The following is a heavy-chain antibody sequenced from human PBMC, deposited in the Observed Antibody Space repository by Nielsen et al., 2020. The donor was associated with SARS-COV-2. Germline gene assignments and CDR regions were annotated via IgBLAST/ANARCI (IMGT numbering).Heavy chain of an antibody. CDR1: GGSISSYH. CDR2: VSDSGTT. J-gene: IGHJ3*02. D-gene: IGHD4-17*01. CDR3: ARDYFGDYLDGFDI. V-gene: IGHV4-59*01. Sequence: SATLSLTCTVSGGSISSYHWTWIRQSPGKGLEWIGYVSDSGTTNYNPSLKSRVTISLDTSRQQFFLNLTSVSAADRAVYYCARDYFGDYLDGFDIWGQGTLVTVSS.